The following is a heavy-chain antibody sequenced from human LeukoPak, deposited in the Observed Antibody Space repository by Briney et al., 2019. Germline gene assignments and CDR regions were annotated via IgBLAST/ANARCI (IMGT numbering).Heavy chain of an antibody. D-gene: IGHD2-15*01. Sequence: PGGSLRLSCAASGFTFSSYAMHWVRQAPGKGLEWVAVISYDGSNKYYADSVKGRFTISRDNSKNTLYLQMNSLRAEDTAVYYCARDFLWPDIVVVVAANYFDYWGQGTLVTVSS. CDR2: ISYDGSNK. CDR3: ARDFLWPDIVVVVAANYFDY. V-gene: IGHV3-30-3*01. J-gene: IGHJ4*02. CDR1: GFTFSSYA.